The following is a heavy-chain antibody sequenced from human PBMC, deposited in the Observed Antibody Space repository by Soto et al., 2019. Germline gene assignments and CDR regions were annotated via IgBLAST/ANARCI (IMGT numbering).Heavy chain of an antibody. V-gene: IGHV1-3*01. Sequence: ASVNVSCKTSGYTNTIYAMHWVRQAPGQRLEWMGWINAGNGNTKYSQKFQGRVIITRDTSASTAYMELNSLRSEDTAVYYCARQLTGTTIPFDYWGQGTLVTVSS. CDR3: ARQLTGTTIPFDY. CDR2: INAGNGNT. CDR1: GYTNTIYA. D-gene: IGHD1-20*01. J-gene: IGHJ4*02.